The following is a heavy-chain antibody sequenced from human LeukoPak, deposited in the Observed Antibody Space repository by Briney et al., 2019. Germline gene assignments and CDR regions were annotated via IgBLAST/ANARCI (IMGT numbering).Heavy chain of an antibody. Sequence: GGSLRLSCAASGFTFSSYEMNWVRQAPGKGLEWVSYISSSGSTIYYADSVKGRFTISRDNAKNSLYLQMNSLRAEDTAVYYCARETRVRAGSWTYYYYMDVWGKGTTVTVSS. D-gene: IGHD6-13*01. CDR1: GFTFSSYE. CDR3: ARETRVRAGSWTYYYYMDV. J-gene: IGHJ6*03. CDR2: ISSSGSTI. V-gene: IGHV3-48*03.